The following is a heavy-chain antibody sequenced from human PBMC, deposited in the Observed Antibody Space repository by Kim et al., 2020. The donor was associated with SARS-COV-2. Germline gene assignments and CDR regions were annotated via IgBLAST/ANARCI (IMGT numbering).Heavy chain of an antibody. V-gene: IGHV4-39*01. CDR2: LYYAGRN. J-gene: IGHJ4*02. Sequence: SETLSLTCTVSGDSISKSSHQWAWIRQPPGKGLEWIGSLYYAGRNFYNPSLRSRVTISVDTSKNQFSLKMTSVTAADTAVYYCARPYDTSGYYYFDQWGQGSLVTVSP. CDR1: GDSISKSSHQ. CDR3: ARPYDTSGYYYFDQ. D-gene: IGHD3-22*01.